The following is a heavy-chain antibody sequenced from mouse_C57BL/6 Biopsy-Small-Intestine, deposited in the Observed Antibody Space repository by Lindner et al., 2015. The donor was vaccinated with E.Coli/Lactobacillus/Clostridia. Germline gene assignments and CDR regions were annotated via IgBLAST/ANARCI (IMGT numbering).Heavy chain of an antibody. V-gene: IGHV3-6*01. J-gene: IGHJ2*01. D-gene: IGHD2-4*01. CDR2: ISYDGSS. CDR3: ARRASYDYLYFDY. Sequence: VQLQESGPGLVKPSQSLSLTCSVTGYSITSGYSWNWIRQFPENKLEWMGYISYDGSSNYNPSLKNRLSITRDTSKNQFFLKLNSVTTEDTATYYCARRASYDYLYFDYWGQGTTLAVSS. CDR1: GYSITSGYS.